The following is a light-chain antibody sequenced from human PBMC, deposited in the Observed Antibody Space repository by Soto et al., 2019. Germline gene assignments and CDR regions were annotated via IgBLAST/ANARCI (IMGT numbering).Light chain of an antibody. V-gene: IGLV2-11*01. CDR1: SVDVGAYDF. Sequence: QPVLTQPHSVSGSPGQSVTISCTGTSVDVGAYDFVSWYQQHPGKAPKLLIYFVSGRPSGVPHRFSGSKSGNAASLTISGIQAEDEADYYCSSFTTSHTYVFGTGAKLTVL. CDR2: FVS. J-gene: IGLJ1*01. CDR3: SSFTTSHTYV.